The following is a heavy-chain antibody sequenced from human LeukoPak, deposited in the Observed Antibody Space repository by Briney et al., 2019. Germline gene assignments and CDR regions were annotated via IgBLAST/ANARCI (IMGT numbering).Heavy chain of an antibody. CDR2: IYHSGST. V-gene: IGHV4-30-2*01. J-gene: IGHJ4*02. Sequence: SQTLSLTCTVSGGSISSGSYYWSWIRQPPGKGLEWIGYIYHSGSTYYNPSLKSRVTISVDRSKNQFSLKLSSVTAADTAVYYCARDSRRSGSYSGYYFDYWGQGTLVTVSS. D-gene: IGHD1-26*01. CDR3: ARDSRRSGSYSGYYFDY. CDR1: GGSISSGSYY.